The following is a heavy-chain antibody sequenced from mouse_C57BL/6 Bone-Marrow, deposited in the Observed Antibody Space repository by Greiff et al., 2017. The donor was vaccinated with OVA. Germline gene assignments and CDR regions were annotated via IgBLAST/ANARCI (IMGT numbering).Heavy chain of an antibody. D-gene: IGHD2-4*01. CDR2: ISNGGGST. Sequence: EVKVVESGGGLVQPGGSLKLSCAASGFTFSDYYMYWVRQTPEKRLEWVAYISNGGGSTYYPDTVKGRFTISRDNAKNTLYLQMSRLKSEDTAMYYCARQDDYGYAMDYWGQGTSVTVSS. CDR3: ARQDDYGYAMDY. V-gene: IGHV5-12*01. CDR1: GFTFSDYY. J-gene: IGHJ4*01.